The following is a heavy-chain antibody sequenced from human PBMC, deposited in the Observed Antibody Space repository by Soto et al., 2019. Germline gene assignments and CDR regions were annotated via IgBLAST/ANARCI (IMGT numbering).Heavy chain of an antibody. D-gene: IGHD3-16*01. J-gene: IGHJ3*02. Sequence: ASVKVSCKSSGSSFRTYNFCWVRQAPGQGLEWLGWISGYNGNTKYAQKFQGRVTMTTDSFTSTAYMELRSLRSDDTAVYYCARDKVWGGFDIWGQGTMVTVSS. CDR2: ISGYNGNT. CDR1: GSSFRTYN. V-gene: IGHV1-18*01. CDR3: ARDKVWGGFDI.